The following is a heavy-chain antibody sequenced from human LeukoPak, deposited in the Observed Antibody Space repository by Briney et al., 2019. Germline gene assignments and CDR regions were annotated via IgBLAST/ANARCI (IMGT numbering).Heavy chain of an antibody. CDR2: INHSGST. CDR1: GGSFSGYY. Sequence: SETLSLTCAVYGGSFSGYYWSWIRQPPGKGLEWIGEINHSGSTNYNPSLKSRVTISVDTSKNQFSLKLSSVTAADTAVYYCARDPDYLRTEQDYWGQGTLVTVSS. D-gene: IGHD4/OR15-4a*01. J-gene: IGHJ4*02. V-gene: IGHV4-34*01. CDR3: ARDPDYLRTEQDY.